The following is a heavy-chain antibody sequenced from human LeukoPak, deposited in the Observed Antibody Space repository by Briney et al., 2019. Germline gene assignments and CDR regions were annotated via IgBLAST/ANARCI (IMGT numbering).Heavy chain of an antibody. Sequence: QPGGSLRLSCAASGFTFSGYWMHWVRQAPGKGLVWVSRISTDGSSNTYADSVKGRFTISRDNAKNTLYLQMNSLRAEDTAVYYCASPPPYSSRINYYYYGMDVWGQGTTVTVSS. V-gene: IGHV3-74*01. CDR2: ISTDGSSN. J-gene: IGHJ6*02. CDR3: ASPPPYSSRINYYYYGMDV. D-gene: IGHD6-13*01. CDR1: GFTFSGYW.